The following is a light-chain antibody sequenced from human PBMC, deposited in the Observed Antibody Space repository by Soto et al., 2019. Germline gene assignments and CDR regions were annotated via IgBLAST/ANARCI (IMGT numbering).Light chain of an antibody. V-gene: IGLV2-14*01. CDR2: DVR. CDR1: SGDVGGYNY. CDR3: SSYTSSSTPHVV. J-gene: IGLJ2*01. Sequence: QSALTQPASVSGSPGQAITISCTGTSGDVGGYNYVSWYQQHPGKAPKLMIYDVRNRPSGVSNRFYGSKFGNTASLTISGLQAEDEADYYCSSYTSSSTPHVVFGGGTKLTVL.